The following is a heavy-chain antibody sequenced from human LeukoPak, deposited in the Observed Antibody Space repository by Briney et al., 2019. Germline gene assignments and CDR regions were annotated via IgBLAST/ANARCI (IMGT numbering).Heavy chain of an antibody. CDR3: ARDPMYNGGNSGAFDF. Sequence: GGSLRLSCAGSGFTFSNHFMAWIRQAPGKGLEWISYISGSGATYYADSVKGRFTISRDNAQNSLWLQMSSLRAEDTAVYYCARDPMYNGGNSGAFDFWGQGTLVTVSS. V-gene: IGHV3-11*01. D-gene: IGHD4-23*01. CDR1: GFTFSNHF. J-gene: IGHJ3*01. CDR2: ISGSGAT.